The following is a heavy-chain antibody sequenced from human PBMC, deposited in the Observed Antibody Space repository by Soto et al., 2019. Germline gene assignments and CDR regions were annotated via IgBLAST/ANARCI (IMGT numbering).Heavy chain of an antibody. V-gene: IGHV4-59*01. D-gene: IGHD3-22*01. CDR1: GGSISTYY. CDR3: ARVPLFYDTSGYYYYYFDY. CDR2: IYYSGIT. Sequence: SETLSLTCTVSGGSISTYYWNWIRQSPGKGLEWIGYIYYSGITKYNPSLKSRVTISIDTSENQFSLRLSSVTAADTAVYYCARVPLFYDTSGYYYYYFDYWGQGALVTVS. J-gene: IGHJ4*02.